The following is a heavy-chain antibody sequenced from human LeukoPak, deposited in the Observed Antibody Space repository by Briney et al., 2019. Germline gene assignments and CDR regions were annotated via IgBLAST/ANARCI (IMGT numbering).Heavy chain of an antibody. Sequence: SETLSLTCTVSGGSITGYSWSWFRQSPVKGLEWIGYISYRGATNSNPSLKSRVTVSLDMSKNQFSLKLNSVTAADTAVYYCARGTAEVYWGQGTLVTVSS. V-gene: IGHV4-59*01. CDR1: GGSITGYS. CDR3: ARGTAEVY. CDR2: ISYRGAT. D-gene: IGHD6-25*01. J-gene: IGHJ4*02.